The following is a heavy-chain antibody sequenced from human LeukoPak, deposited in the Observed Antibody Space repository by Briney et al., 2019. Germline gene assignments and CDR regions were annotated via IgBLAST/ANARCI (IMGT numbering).Heavy chain of an antibody. V-gene: IGHV3-15*01. Sequence: GESLRLSCAASGFTLSNAWMTWVRQAPGKGLEWVGRIKGKPDGETTDYAAPVKGRFSISRDDSKNTLYLQMNSLKTEDTAVYCCSASITAGTFDIWGQGTMVTVSS. CDR3: SASITAGTFDI. D-gene: IGHD3-10*01. J-gene: IGHJ3*02. CDR2: IKGKPDGETT. CDR1: GFTLSNAW.